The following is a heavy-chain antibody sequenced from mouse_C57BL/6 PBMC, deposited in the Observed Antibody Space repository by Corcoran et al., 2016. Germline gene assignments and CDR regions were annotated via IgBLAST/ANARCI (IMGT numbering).Heavy chain of an antibody. D-gene: IGHD1-3*01. CDR1: GYTFTSYW. CDR3: ARRSGNHYAMDY. Sequence: QVQLQQPGAELVRPGTSVKLSCKASGYTFTSYWMHWVKQRPGQGLEWIGVIDPSDSYTNYNQKFKGKATLTVDTSSSTAYMQLSSLTSEDSAVYYCARRSGNHYAMDYWGQGTSVTVSS. V-gene: IGHV1-59*01. CDR2: IDPSDSYT. J-gene: IGHJ4*01.